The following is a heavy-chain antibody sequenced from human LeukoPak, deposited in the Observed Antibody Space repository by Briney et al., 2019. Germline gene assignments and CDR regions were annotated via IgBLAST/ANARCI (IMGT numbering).Heavy chain of an antibody. Sequence: PGGSLRLSCAASGFSFKDYNMHWVRQAPGKGLEWVAVITYDGSNKYYTDSVKGRFTISRDNSKSTLYLQMNSLRAEDAAVYYCAKVRWDNSGWYYLDYWGQGTLVTVS. J-gene: IGHJ4*02. D-gene: IGHD6-19*01. CDR2: ITYDGSNK. V-gene: IGHV3-30*18. CDR1: GFSFKDYN. CDR3: AKVRWDNSGWYYLDY.